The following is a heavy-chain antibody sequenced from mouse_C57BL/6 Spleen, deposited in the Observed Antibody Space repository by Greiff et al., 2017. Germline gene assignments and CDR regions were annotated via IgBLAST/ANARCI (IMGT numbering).Heavy chain of an antibody. J-gene: IGHJ3*01. CDR3: TRASWDVDWFSY. Sequence: EVKLMESGEGLVKPGGSLKLSCAASGFTFSSYAMSWVRQTPEKRLEWVAYISSGGDYIYYADTVKGRFIIFRVNARNTLYLQMGSLKSEDTAMYYCTRASWDVDWFSYRGQETLVTVSA. CDR2: ISSGGDYI. D-gene: IGHD4-1*01. CDR1: GFTFSSYA. V-gene: IGHV5-9-1*02.